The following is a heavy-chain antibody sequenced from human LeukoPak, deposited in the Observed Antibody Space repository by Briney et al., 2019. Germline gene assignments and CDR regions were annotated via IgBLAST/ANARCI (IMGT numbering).Heavy chain of an antibody. CDR1: GFTFSSYW. CDR2: INQVGSAK. CDR3: ARDRIEQQRTLGRSTSYYNYYYMDV. J-gene: IGHJ6*03. D-gene: IGHD6-13*01. V-gene: IGHV3-7*01. Sequence: GGSLRLSCAATGFTFSSYWMSWVRQVPGKGLEWVANINQVGSAKYYVDSVKGRFTISRDNAKNSLYLQMNSLRAEDTAVYYCARDRIEQQRTLGRSTSYYNYYYMDVWGKGTTVTVSS.